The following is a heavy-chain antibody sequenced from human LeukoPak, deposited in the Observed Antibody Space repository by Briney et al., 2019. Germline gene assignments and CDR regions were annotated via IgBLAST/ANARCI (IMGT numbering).Heavy chain of an antibody. CDR1: GFTFSSYA. CDR3: AKARRDCSSTSCYFDFDP. V-gene: IGHV3-23*01. Sequence: PGGSLRLSCAASGFTFSSYAMSWVRQAPGKGLEWVSPISGSGGGTNYADSVKGRFTISRDNSKNTLYLQMNSLRDEDTAVYYCAKARRDCSSTSCYFDFDPWGQGTLVTVSS. J-gene: IGHJ5*02. CDR2: ISGSGGGT. D-gene: IGHD2-2*01.